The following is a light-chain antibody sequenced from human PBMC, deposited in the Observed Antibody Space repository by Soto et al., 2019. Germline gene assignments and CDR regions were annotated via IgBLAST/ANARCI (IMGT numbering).Light chain of an antibody. CDR3: QQSYSTPIT. Sequence: DIQMTQSPSSLSASVGDRVTITCRASQSISSYLNWYQQKPGKAPKLLIYAASSLQSGVPSRFSGSGPGTDFTLTISSLQPEDFATYYCQQSYSTPITFSQGTRLEIK. V-gene: IGKV1-39*01. CDR2: AAS. J-gene: IGKJ5*01. CDR1: QSISSY.